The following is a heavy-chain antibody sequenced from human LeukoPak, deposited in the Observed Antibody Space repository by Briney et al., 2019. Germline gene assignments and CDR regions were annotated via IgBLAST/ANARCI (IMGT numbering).Heavy chain of an antibody. CDR1: GFTVSSNY. CDR3: TRSGSYADYVDWFDP. V-gene: IGHV3-53*01. Sequence: GGSLRLSCAASGFTVSSNYMSWVRQAPGKGLEWVSVIYSGGSTYYADSVKGRFTISRDNSKNTLYRQMNSLRAEDTAVYYCTRSGSYADYVDWFDPWGQGTLVTVSS. CDR2: IYSGGST. D-gene: IGHD4-17*01. J-gene: IGHJ5*02.